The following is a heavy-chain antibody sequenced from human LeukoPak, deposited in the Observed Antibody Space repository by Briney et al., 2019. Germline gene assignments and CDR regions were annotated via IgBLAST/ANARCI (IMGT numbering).Heavy chain of an antibody. D-gene: IGHD3-22*01. CDR1: GFTFRSYW. Sequence: GGSLRLSCAASGFTFRSYWMHWVRQAPGKGLVWVSRINSDGSNTSYADSVKGRFTISRDNAKNTLYLQMNSLRAEDTAVYYCASADYYGTSALDYWGQGTLVTVSS. J-gene: IGHJ4*02. CDR3: ASADYYGTSALDY. CDR2: INSDGSNT. V-gene: IGHV3-74*01.